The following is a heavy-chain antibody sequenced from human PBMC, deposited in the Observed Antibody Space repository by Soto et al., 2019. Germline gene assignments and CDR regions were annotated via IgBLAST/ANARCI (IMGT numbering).Heavy chain of an antibody. D-gene: IGHD5-18*01. V-gene: IGHV3-11*06. CDR1: GFTFSNFY. CDR2: ISSGSSHT. J-gene: IGHJ4*02. CDR3: ASGYNPGYVDN. Sequence: GGSLRLSCAASGFTFSNFYLTWIRQAPGKGLECVSYISSGSSHTNYADCVRGRFTISRDNAEKSLYLQMNNLRAEDTAIYYCASGYNPGYVDNGGQGTLVTVPS.